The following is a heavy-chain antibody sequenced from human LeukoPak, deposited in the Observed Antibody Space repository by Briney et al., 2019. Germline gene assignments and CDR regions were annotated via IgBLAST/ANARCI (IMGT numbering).Heavy chain of an antibody. V-gene: IGHV3-72*01. J-gene: IGHJ3*02. Sequence: PGGSLRLSCAASGVTLSDHHMDWVRQAPGKGLEWVGRTRDKARGYRTEYAASVKDRFTISRDDSKTLVYLQMNSLKIEDTAVYYCARDGQEGDNSALDIWGQGTVVTVYS. CDR3: ARDGQEGDNSALDI. CDR1: GVTLSDHH. CDR2: TRDKARGYRT. D-gene: IGHD3-22*01.